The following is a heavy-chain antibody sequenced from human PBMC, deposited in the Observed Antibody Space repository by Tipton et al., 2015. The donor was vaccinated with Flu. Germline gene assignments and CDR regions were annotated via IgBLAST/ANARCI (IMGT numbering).Heavy chain of an antibody. D-gene: IGHD2-8*02. V-gene: IGHV3-48*03. CDR1: GFTFSSYE. Sequence: SLRLSCVACGFTFSSYEINWVRQAPGKGLEWVSYISSSGSTIYYADSVKGRFTISRDNAKNSLYLQMNSLRVEDTAVYYCARRTRGTADYWGQGTLVTVSS. CDR3: ARRTRGTADY. CDR2: ISSSGSTI. J-gene: IGHJ4*02.